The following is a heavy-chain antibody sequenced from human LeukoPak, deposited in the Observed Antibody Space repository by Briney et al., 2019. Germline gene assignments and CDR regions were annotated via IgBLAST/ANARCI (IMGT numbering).Heavy chain of an antibody. CDR1: GYTFTGYS. CDR2: ITTSTGNP. D-gene: IGHD5/OR15-5a*01. CDR3: ARDASTINFDY. V-gene: IGHV7-4-1*02. J-gene: IGHJ4*02. Sequence: ASVTVSCKASGYTFTGYSINWLRQAPGQGLEWMGWITTSTGNPTYAQGFTGRFAFSLDTSVSTTYLHINSLKAEDTAVYYCARDASTINFDYWGQGTLVTVSS.